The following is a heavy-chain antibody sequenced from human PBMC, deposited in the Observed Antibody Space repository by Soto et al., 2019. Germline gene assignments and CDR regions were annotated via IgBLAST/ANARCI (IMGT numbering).Heavy chain of an antibody. D-gene: IGHD3-22*01. CDR2: INHSGRV. J-gene: IGHJ5*01. V-gene: IGHV4-34*01. Sequence: SEALSVTGAVYVGSFSGHSWTWIRQSPGKGLEWIGDINHSGRVNYSPSLKSRVTISLDTSKNQFSLTLSAVTAADTAMYYCSTRAYDTNGYYRFDPWGQGTLVTVSS. CDR3: STRAYDTNGYYRFDP. CDR1: VGSFSGHS.